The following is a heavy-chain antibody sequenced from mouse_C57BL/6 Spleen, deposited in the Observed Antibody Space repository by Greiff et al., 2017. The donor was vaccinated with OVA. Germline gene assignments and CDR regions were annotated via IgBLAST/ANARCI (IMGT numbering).Heavy chain of an antibody. CDR2: ISSGSSTI. Sequence: EVQRVESGGGLVKPGGSLKLSCAASGFTFSDYGMHWVRQAPEQGLEWVAYISSGSSTIYYADTVKGRVTISRDNAKNTRFLQMTSLRSEDTAMYYCATTVVATGDYWGQGTTLTVSS. CDR3: ATTVVATGDY. CDR1: GFTFSDYG. V-gene: IGHV5-17*01. D-gene: IGHD1-1*01. J-gene: IGHJ2*01.